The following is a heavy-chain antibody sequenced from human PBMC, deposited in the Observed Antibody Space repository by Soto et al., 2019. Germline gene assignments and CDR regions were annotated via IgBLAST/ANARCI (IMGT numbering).Heavy chain of an antibody. CDR3: TGHPERIAEIGWFDP. CDR2: ISSSSSTI. D-gene: IGHD6-13*01. V-gene: IGHV3-48*01. CDR1: GFTFSSYS. J-gene: IGHJ5*02. Sequence: EVQLVESGGGLVQPGGSLRLSCAASGFTFSSYSMNWVRQAPGKGLEWVSYISSSSSTIYYADSVKGRFTISRDNAKNALKLTMNSLRAEDTAEYYCTGHPERIAEIGWFDPWGQGTLVTVSS.